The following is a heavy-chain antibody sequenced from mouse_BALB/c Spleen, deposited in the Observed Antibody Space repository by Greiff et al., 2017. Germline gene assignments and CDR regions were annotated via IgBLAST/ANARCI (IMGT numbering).Heavy chain of an antibody. J-gene: IGHJ1*01. CDR1: GYTFTSYW. CDR3: ARGLRHWYFDV. D-gene: IGHD2-2*01. Sequence: VMLVESGAELAKPGASVKMSCKASGYTFTSYWMHWVKQRPGQGLEWIGYINPSTGYTEYNQKFKDKATLTADKSSSTAYMQLSSLTSEDSAVYYCARGLRHWYFDVWGAGTTVTVSS. CDR2: INPSTGYT. V-gene: IGHV1-7*01.